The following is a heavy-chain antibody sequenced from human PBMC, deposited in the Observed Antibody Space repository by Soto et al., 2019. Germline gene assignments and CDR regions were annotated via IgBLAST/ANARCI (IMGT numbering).Heavy chain of an antibody. CDR2: INAINGHT. J-gene: IGHJ5*02. CDR3: ARDSRYGSGSYVNWFDP. Sequence: ASVKVSCKASGGTFSTYSISWVRQAPGQSLEWMGWINAINGHTKYPQTFQGRVTITRDTSATTAYMELSSLRSDDTSVYYCARDSRYGSGSYVNWFDPWGQGTLVTVSS. V-gene: IGHV1-3*01. D-gene: IGHD3-10*01. CDR1: GGTFSTYS.